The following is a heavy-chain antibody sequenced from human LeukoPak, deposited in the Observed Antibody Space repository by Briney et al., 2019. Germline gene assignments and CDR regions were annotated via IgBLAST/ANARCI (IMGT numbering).Heavy chain of an antibody. CDR1: GFTFSSYC. Sequence: GGSLRLSCAASGFTFSSYCMNWVRQAPGKGLEWVSYISSSSSTIYYADSVKGRFTISRDNAKNSLYLQMNSLRAEDTAVYYCARDPIGGDLAEDYFDYWGQGTLVTVSS. CDR3: ARDPIGGDLAEDYFDY. J-gene: IGHJ4*02. D-gene: IGHD2-21*01. V-gene: IGHV3-48*01. CDR2: ISSSSSTI.